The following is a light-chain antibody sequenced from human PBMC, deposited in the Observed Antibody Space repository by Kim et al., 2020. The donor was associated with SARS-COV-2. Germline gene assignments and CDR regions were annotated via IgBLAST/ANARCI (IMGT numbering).Light chain of an antibody. CDR2: DAS. J-gene: IGKJ4*01. Sequence: SPGERATLSCRARQSVSTYLAWYQQKPGQTPRLLIYDASNRAAGIPARFSGSGSGTDFTLTISSLEPEDFAVYYCQQRSNWPSLTFGGGTKVDIK. CDR3: QQRSNWPSLT. V-gene: IGKV3-11*01. CDR1: QSVSTY.